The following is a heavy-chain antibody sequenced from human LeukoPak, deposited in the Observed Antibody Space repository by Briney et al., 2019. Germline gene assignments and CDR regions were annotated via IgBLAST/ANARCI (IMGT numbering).Heavy chain of an antibody. D-gene: IGHD2-2*01. CDR1: GGSISSYY. J-gene: IGHJ4*02. CDR3: ARIASTYQLLYYFDY. Sequence: PSETLSPTCTVSGGSISSYYWSWIRQPPGKGLEWIGYIYYSGSTNYNPSLKSRVTISVDTSKNQFSLKLSSVTAADTAVYYCARIASTYQLLYYFDYWGQGTLVTVSS. V-gene: IGHV4-59*01. CDR2: IYYSGST.